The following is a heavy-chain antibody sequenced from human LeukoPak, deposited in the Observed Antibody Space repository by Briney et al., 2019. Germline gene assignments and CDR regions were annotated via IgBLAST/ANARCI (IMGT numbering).Heavy chain of an antibody. J-gene: IGHJ4*02. CDR2: IKPSDGST. CDR3: AKLTSGWFEDF. Sequence: GGSLRLSCATSGFTFGSYAMTWIRQVPGKGLEWVSAIKPSDGSTFYADSVKGRFTISRDSSKNTLYLQMNSLRAEDTAVYYCAKLTSGWFEDFWGQGTLVTVSS. CDR1: GFTFGSYA. V-gene: IGHV3-23*01. D-gene: IGHD6-19*01.